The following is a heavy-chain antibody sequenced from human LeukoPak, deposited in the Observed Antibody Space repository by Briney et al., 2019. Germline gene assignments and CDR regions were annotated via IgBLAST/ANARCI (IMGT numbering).Heavy chain of an antibody. Sequence: GGSLRLSCAASGFTFSRYWMGWVRQAPGKGLEWVANIKHDGSETSYVDSVKGRFTISRDNAKNSLYLQMSTLRAKDTAVFYCGRSRYDGASQYRSFDLWGRGTLVTVAS. J-gene: IGHJ2*01. CDR3: GRSRYDGASQYRSFDL. V-gene: IGHV3-7*01. CDR2: IKHDGSET. CDR1: GFTFSRYW. D-gene: IGHD2-2*01.